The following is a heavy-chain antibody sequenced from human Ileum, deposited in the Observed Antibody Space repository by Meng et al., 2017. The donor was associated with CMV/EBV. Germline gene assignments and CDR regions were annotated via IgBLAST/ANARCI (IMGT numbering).Heavy chain of an antibody. CDR3: ARGSVVTPLDY. D-gene: IGHD4-23*01. Sequence: SETLSLTCAVYGGSFSDYYWSWIRQPPGKGLEWIGEINHSGSTNYNPPLKSRVTISIDTSKSQFSLELRSLTAADTAVYYCARGSVVTPLDYWGQGTLVTVS. J-gene: IGHJ4*02. CDR2: INHSGST. CDR1: GGSFSDYY. V-gene: IGHV4-34*01.